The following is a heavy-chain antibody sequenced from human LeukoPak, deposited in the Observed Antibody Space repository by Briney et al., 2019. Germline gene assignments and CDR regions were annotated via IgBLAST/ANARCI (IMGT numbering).Heavy chain of an antibody. CDR1: GDAFTTYD. CDR2: MNPRSGNT. D-gene: IGHD3-10*01. V-gene: IGHV1-8*01. CDR3: TRAPLPGNF. Sequence: GASVKVSCKASGDAFTTYDIHWVRQATGQGLEWMGWMNPRSGNTGYAQKFQGRVTMTRDTSISTAYMELRSLTSDDTAVYYCTRAPLPGNFWGQGTQVTVSS. J-gene: IGHJ4*02.